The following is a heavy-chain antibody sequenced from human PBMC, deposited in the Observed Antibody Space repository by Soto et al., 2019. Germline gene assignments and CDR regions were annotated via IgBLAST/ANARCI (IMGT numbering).Heavy chain of an antibody. CDR1: GFALSSSW. CDR2: INSDGSST. CDR3: TRGGGPTVTPFGY. D-gene: IGHD4-4*01. Sequence: HPGGSLRLSCAASGFALSSSWMHWVRQAPGKGLVWVSRINSDGSSTTYADSVKGRFAISRDNAKNTLYLQMNSLRADDTAVYYCTRGGGPTVTPFGYWGQGTPVTSPQ. V-gene: IGHV3-74*01. J-gene: IGHJ4*02.